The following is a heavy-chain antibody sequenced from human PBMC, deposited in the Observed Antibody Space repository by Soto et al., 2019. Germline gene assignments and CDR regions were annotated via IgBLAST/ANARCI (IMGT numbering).Heavy chain of an antibody. CDR3: ARGSYYYYGMDV. CDR1: GGSISSYY. CDR2: IYYSGST. Sequence: SETLSLTCTVSGGSISSYYWSWIRQPPGKGLEWIGYIYYSGSTNYNPSLKSRVTISVDTSKNKFSLKLSSVTAADTAVYYCARGSYYYYGMDVWGQGTTVTVSS. J-gene: IGHJ6*02. V-gene: IGHV4-59*01.